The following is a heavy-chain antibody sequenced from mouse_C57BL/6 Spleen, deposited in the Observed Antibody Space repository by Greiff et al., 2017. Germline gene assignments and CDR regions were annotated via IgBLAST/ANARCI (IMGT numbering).Heavy chain of an antibody. CDR2: IIPGSGST. D-gene: IGHD2-3*01. J-gene: IGHJ4*01. V-gene: IGHV1-9*01. Sequence: QVQLQQSGAELMKPGASVTLSCKATGYTFTGYWIEWVKQRPGHGLQWIGGIIPGSGSTNYNEKFKGKATFTADTSSNTAYLQLSSLTTEESAIYYCAKSPAYDGCYHPSCYWAMDDWGQGTSVTVSS. CDR3: AKSPAYDGCYHPSCYWAMDD. CDR1: GYTFTGYW.